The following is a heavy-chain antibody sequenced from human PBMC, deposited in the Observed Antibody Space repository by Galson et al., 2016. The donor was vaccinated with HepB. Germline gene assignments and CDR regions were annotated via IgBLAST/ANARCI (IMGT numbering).Heavy chain of an antibody. D-gene: IGHD1-26*01. CDR1: GFTFSSYS. CDR3: ARVDIVGAIFDY. CDR2: ISSSSSYI. J-gene: IGHJ4*02. Sequence: SLRLSCAASGFTFSSYSMNWVRQAPGKGLEWVSSISSSSSYIYYADSVKGRFTISRDNAKNSLYLQMNSLRAEDTAVYYCARVDIVGAIFDYWGQGSLLTLSS. V-gene: IGHV3-21*01.